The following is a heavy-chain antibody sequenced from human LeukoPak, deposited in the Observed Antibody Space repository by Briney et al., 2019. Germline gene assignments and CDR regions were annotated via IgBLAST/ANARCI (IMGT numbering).Heavy chain of an antibody. V-gene: IGHV1-2*02. Sequence: ASVKVSCKASGYTFTGYYMHWVRQAPGQGLEWMGWINPNSGGTNYAQKFQGRVTMTRDTSISTAYMELSRLRSDDTAVYYCARAYYGDYSDAFDIWGQGTMVTVSS. D-gene: IGHD4-17*01. CDR1: GYTFTGYY. CDR2: INPNSGGT. J-gene: IGHJ3*02. CDR3: ARAYYGDYSDAFDI.